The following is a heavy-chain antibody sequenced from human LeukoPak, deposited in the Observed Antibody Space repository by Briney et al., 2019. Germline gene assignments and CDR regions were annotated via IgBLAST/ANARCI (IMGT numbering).Heavy chain of an antibody. CDR1: GGSFSGYY. CDR2: IYYSGST. V-gene: IGHV4-34*09. CDR3: ARDNLFYGDYEGYFQH. J-gene: IGHJ1*01. Sequence: PSETLSLTCAVYGGSFSGYYWSWIRQPPGKGLEWIGYIYYSGSTYYNPSLKSRVTISVDTSKNQFSLKLSSVTAADTAVYYCARDNLFYGDYEGYFQHWGQGTLVTVSS. D-gene: IGHD4-17*01.